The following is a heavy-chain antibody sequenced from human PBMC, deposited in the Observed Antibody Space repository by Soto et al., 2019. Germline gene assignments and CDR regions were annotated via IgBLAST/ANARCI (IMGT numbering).Heavy chain of an antibody. CDR2: IYYSGST. V-gene: IGHV4-59*01. CDR3: ARFGTSGCIDY. Sequence: QVQLQESGPGLVKPSETLSLTCTVSGGSISSYYWSWIRQPPGKGLEWIGYIYYSGSTNYKPSLQSRVTISVDTSTNQVALKLSSVTAADTAVYSCARFGTSGCIDYWGQGTQVPVSS. CDR1: GGSISSYY. J-gene: IGHJ4*02. D-gene: IGHD6-19*01.